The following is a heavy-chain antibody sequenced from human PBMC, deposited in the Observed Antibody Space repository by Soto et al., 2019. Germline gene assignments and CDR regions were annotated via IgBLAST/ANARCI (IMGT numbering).Heavy chain of an antibody. Sequence: GASVKVSCKASGYTFTSYGISWVRQAPGQELEWMGWISAYNGNTNYAQKLQGRVTMTTDTSTSTAYMELRSLRSDDTAVYSCARDEDYYEYYYYYYGMDVWGQGTTVTVSS. CDR3: ARDEDYYEYYYYYYGMDV. D-gene: IGHD3-22*01. CDR2: ISAYNGNT. J-gene: IGHJ6*02. CDR1: GYTFTSYG. V-gene: IGHV1-18*01.